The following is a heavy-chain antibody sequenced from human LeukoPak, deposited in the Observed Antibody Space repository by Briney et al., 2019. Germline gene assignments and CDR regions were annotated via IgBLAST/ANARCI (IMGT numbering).Heavy chain of an antibody. V-gene: IGHV3-23*01. Sequence: HTGGSLRLSCVDSGFTFSTYSMNWVRQAPGKGLEWVSAISGSGGSTYYADSVKGRFTISRDNSKNTLYLQMNSLRAEDTAVYYCAKGGHTIFGVVIIGRVFDYWGQGTLVTVSS. CDR1: GFTFSTYS. CDR3: AKGGHTIFGVVIIGRVFDY. J-gene: IGHJ4*02. CDR2: ISGSGGST. D-gene: IGHD3-3*01.